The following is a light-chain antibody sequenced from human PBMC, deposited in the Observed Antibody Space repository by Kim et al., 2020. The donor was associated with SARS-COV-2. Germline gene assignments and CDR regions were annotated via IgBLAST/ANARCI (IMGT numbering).Light chain of an antibody. CDR3: QQYGSSPRLT. J-gene: IGKJ4*01. V-gene: IGKV3-20*01. Sequence: SPGERATPSCRASQSVSSSYLAWYQQKPGQAPRLLIYGASSRATGIPDRFSGSGSGTDFTLTISRLEPEDFAVYYCQQYGSSPRLTFGGGTKLEI. CDR2: GAS. CDR1: QSVSSSY.